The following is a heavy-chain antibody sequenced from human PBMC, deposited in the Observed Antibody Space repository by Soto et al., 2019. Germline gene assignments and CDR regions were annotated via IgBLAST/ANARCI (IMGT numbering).Heavy chain of an antibody. J-gene: IGHJ6*02. CDR3: ARVNYDYVWGSYRPYGMDV. Sequence: QLQLQESGSGLVKPSQTLSLTCAVSGGSISSGGYSWSWIRQPPGKGLEWIGYIYHSGSTYYNPSLQSRVPVSVDGSKTQFSLKLSSVTAADTAVYYCARVNYDYVWGSYRPYGMDVWGQGTTVTVSS. D-gene: IGHD3-16*02. CDR2: IYHSGST. V-gene: IGHV4-30-2*01. CDR1: GGSISSGGYS.